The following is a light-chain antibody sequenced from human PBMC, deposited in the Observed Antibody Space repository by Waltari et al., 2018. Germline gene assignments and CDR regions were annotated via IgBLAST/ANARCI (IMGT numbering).Light chain of an antibody. J-gene: IGKJ3*01. CDR3: QQSYSTPFT. CDR1: QSISSY. Sequence: DIQMTQSPSSLSASVGDSVTITWRASQSISSYLNWYQQKPGKAPKLLIYAASSLQSGVPSRFSGSGSGTDFTLTISSLQPEDFATYYCQQSYSTPFTFGPVTKVDIK. V-gene: IGKV1-39*01. CDR2: AAS.